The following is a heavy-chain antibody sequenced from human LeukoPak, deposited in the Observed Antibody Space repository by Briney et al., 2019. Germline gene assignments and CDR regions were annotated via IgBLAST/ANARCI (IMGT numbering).Heavy chain of an antibody. CDR1: GGSISSYY. D-gene: IGHD3-22*01. V-gene: IGHV4-34*01. Sequence: SETLSLTCTVSGGSISSYYWSWIRQPPGKGLEWIGEINHSGSTDYNPSLKSRVTISVDTSKNQFSLKLSSVTAADTAVYYCARVTPNYYDSSGYYFNFDYWGQGTLVTVSS. CDR2: INHSGST. J-gene: IGHJ4*02. CDR3: ARVTPNYYDSSGYYFNFDY.